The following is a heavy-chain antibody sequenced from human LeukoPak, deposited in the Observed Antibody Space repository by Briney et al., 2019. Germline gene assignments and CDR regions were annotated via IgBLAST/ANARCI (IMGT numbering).Heavy chain of an antibody. J-gene: IGHJ4*02. CDR2: INSDGSTI. V-gene: IGHV3-74*01. CDR1: GFTFSNYW. D-gene: IGHD1-20*01. Sequence: TGGSLRLSCAASGFTFSNYWMHWVRQAPGKGLVRVSRINSDGSTITYADSVKGRFTISRDNAKNTLYLQMNSLRAEDTAVYYCARVTVSSSEVIFDYWGQGSLVTVSS. CDR3: ARVTVSSSEVIFDY.